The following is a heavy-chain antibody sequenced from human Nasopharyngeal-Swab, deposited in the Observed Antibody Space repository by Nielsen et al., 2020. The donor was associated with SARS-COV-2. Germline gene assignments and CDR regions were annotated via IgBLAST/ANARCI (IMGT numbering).Heavy chain of an antibody. CDR3: ATSSVFGELLGYYYGMDV. CDR2: FDPEDGET. CDR1: GYTLTELS. J-gene: IGHJ6*02. Sequence: ASVKVSCKVSGYTLTELSMHWVRQAPGKGLEWMGGFDPEDGETIYAQKFQGRVTMTDDTSTDTAYMELSSLRSEDTAVYYCATSSVFGELLGYYYGMDVWGQGTTVTVSS. D-gene: IGHD3-10*02. V-gene: IGHV1-24*01.